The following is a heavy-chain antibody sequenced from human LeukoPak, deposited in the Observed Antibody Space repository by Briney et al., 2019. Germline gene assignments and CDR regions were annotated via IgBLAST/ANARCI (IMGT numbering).Heavy chain of an antibody. CDR2: ISSSSYI. J-gene: IGHJ3*02. CDR1: GFTFSSFE. CDR3: ARYGGGHWAFDI. D-gene: IGHD3-10*01. Sequence: GGSLRLSCAASGFTFSSFEMNWVRQAPGKGLEWVSSISSSSYINYADSVKGRFTISRDNAKNSLYLQINSLRAEDTAVYYCARYGGGHWAFDIWGQGTMVTVSS. V-gene: IGHV3-21*01.